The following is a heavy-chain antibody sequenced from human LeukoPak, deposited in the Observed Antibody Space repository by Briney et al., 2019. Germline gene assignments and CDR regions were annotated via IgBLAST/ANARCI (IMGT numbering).Heavy chain of an antibody. CDR2: IYHSGST. D-gene: IGHD2-15*01. V-gene: IGHV4-30-2*01. Sequence: SETLSLTCAVSGGSISSGGYSWNWIRQPPGKGPECIGYIYHSGSTYYSPSLRSRVTISVDTSRNQFSLKVRSVTAADTAVYYCARGPYCSGAYRYSGHAFDIWGQGTMVTVSS. CDR3: ARGPYCSGAYRYSGHAFDI. CDR1: GGSISSGGYS. J-gene: IGHJ3*02.